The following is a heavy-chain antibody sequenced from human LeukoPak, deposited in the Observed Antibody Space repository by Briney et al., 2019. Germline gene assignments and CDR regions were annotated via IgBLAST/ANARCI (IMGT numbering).Heavy chain of an antibody. J-gene: IGHJ6*03. V-gene: IGHV4-61*02. CDR3: AREPLNYYYYYMDV. Sequence: PSETLSLTCTVSGGSISSGSYYWSWIRQPAGKGLEWIGRIYTSGSTNYNPSLKSRVTISVDTSKNQFSLKLSSVTAADTAVYYCAREPLNYYYYYMDVWGKGTTVTISS. D-gene: IGHD1-14*01. CDR2: IYTSGST. CDR1: GGSISSGSYY.